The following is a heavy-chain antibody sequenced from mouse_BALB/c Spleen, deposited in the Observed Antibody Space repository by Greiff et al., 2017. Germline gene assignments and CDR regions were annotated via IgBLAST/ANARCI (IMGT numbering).Heavy chain of an antibody. J-gene: IGHJ2*01. CDR1: GYAFSSYW. D-gene: IGHD2-3*01. V-gene: IGHV1-80*01. CDR3: AREGLLRLDY. CDR2: IYPGDGDT. Sequence: VQLQQSGAELVRPGSSVKISCKASGYAFSSYWMNWVKQRPGQGLEWIGQIYPGDGDTNYNGKFKGKATLTADKSSSTAYMQLSSLTSEDSAVYFCAREGLLRLDYWGQGTTLTVSS.